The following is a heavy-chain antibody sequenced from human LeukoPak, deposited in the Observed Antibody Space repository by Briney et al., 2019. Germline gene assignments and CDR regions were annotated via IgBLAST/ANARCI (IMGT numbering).Heavy chain of an antibody. CDR2: IKQDGSEK. D-gene: IGHD1-26*01. J-gene: IGHJ4*02. V-gene: IGHV3-7*01. CDR1: GFTFSSYW. Sequence: GGSLRLSRAASGFTFSSYWMSWVRQAPGKGLEWVAIIKQDGSEKYYLDSVKGRFTISRDNAENSLYLQMNSLRAEDTAVYYCARDTSSIVGPRFDYWGQGILVTVSS. CDR3: ARDTSSIVGPRFDY.